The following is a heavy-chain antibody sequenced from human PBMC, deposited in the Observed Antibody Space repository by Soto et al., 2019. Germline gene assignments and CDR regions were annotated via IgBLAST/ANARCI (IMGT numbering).Heavy chain of an antibody. CDR1: GFTFSSYN. J-gene: IGHJ6*02. V-gene: IGHV3-21*01. CDR3: ARDERRSTAGIHYYYRVDV. CDR2: ISSSSSYI. D-gene: IGHD6-13*01. Sequence: GGSLRLSCAASGFTFSSYNMNWVRQAPGKGLEWVSSISSSSSYIYYADSVKGRFTISRDNAKNSLYLQMNSLRAEDTAVYYCARDERRSTAGIHYYYRVDVWGQGTTVTVSS.